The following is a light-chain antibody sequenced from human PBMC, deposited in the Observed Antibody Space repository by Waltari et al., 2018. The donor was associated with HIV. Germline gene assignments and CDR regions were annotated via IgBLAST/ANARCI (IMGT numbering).Light chain of an antibody. J-gene: IGLJ2*01. V-gene: IGLV2-23*01. CDR2: EGN. Sequence: QSALTQPASVSGSPGQSITISCTGTSSDVGTSRLVSWYQHHPGKAHKLMIYEGNKRPSGVSNRFSGSKSGNTASLTISGLQAEDEADYYCSSYTSFSTVLFGGGTKLTVL. CDR3: SSYTSFSTVL. CDR1: SSDVGTSRL.